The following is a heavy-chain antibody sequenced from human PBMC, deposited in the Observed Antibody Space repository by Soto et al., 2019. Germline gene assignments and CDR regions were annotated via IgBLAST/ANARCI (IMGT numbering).Heavy chain of an antibody. D-gene: IGHD6-6*01. J-gene: IGHJ4*02. CDR3: ARGRDGDY. V-gene: IGHV1-18*01. CDR2: ISAHNGHT. CDR1: GYAFTTYG. Sequence: QVHLVQSGAEVKKPGASVKVSCQGSGYAFTTYGITWGRQAPGQGLEWMGWISAHNGHTNYAQKLQGRVTVTRDTSTSTAYRELRSLRYDDTAVYYCARGRDGDYWGQGALVTVSS.